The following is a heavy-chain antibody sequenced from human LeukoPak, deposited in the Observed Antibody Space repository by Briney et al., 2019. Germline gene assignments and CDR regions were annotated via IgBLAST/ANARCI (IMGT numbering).Heavy chain of an antibody. D-gene: IGHD3-10*01. V-gene: IGHV4-39*07. J-gene: IGHJ4*02. CDR1: GGSISSSSYY. CDR2: IYYSGST. CDR3: ARALQLLDY. Sequence: SETLSLTCTVSGGSISSSSYYWGWLRQPPGKGLEWIGSIYYSGSTYYNPSLKSRVTISVDTSKNQFSLKLSSVTAADTAVYYCARALQLLDYWGQGTLVTVSS.